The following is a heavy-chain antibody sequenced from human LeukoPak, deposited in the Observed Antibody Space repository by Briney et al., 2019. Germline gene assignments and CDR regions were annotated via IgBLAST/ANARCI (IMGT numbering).Heavy chain of an antibody. CDR1: GFTFSSYG. Sequence: TGGSLRLSCAASGFTFSSYGMHWVRQAPGKGLEWVAFIRYDGSNKYYADSVKGRFTISRDNAKKSVYLQMNSLRAEDTAVYYCARDIESWVTISGVVTRQAFDIWGQGTMVTVSS. J-gene: IGHJ3*02. CDR2: IRYDGSNK. CDR3: ARDIESWVTISGVVTRQAFDI. V-gene: IGHV3-30*02. D-gene: IGHD3-3*01.